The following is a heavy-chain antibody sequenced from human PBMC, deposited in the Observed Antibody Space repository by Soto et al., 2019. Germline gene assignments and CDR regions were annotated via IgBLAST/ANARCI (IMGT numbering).Heavy chain of an antibody. CDR1: GYTFTSYD. V-gene: IGHV1-8*01. J-gene: IGHJ6*02. Sequence: ASVKVSCKASGYTFTSYDINWVRQATGQGLEWMGWMNPNSGNTGYAQKFQGRVTMTRNASISTAYMELSSLRSEDTAVYYCARGFSSGSNYYYYGTDVRGQGTKVPVS. CDR3: ARGFSSGSNYYYYGTDV. D-gene: IGHD6-19*01. CDR2: MNPNSGNT.